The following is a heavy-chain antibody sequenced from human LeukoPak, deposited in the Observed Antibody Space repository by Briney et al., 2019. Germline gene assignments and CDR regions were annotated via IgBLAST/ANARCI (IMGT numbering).Heavy chain of an antibody. CDR1: GLAFSYYW. J-gene: IGHJ4*02. Sequence: PGGSLRLSCAASGLAFSYYWMSWVRQAPGKGLEWVANVKQDGSEKHYVDSVKGRFTVSRDNAKNPLYLQMNSLRAEDTAVYYCAVYYSSGPIAYWGQGTLVTVSS. CDR3: AVYYSSGPIAY. D-gene: IGHD3-22*01. V-gene: IGHV3-7*01. CDR2: VKQDGSEK.